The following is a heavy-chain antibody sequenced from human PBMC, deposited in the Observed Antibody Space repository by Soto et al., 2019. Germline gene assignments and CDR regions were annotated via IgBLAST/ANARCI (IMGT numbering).Heavy chain of an antibody. Sequence: GGSLRLSCAASGFTFSSYAMSWVRQAPGKGLEWVSAISGSGGSTYYADSVKGRFTISRDNSKNTLYLQMNSLRAEDTAVYYCAKDLIQSNKWHGIYYYYGMDVWGQGTTVTVSS. D-gene: IGHD1-20*01. V-gene: IGHV3-23*01. CDR2: ISGSGGST. CDR3: AKDLIQSNKWHGIYYYYGMDV. J-gene: IGHJ6*02. CDR1: GFTFSSYA.